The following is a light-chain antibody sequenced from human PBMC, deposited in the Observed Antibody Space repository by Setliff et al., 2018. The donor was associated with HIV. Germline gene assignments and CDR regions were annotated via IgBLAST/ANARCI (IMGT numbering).Light chain of an antibody. CDR1: SSDIGGYKS. V-gene: IGLV2-14*03. CDR3: CSLTSTSSYV. J-gene: IGLJ1*01. Sequence: QSALTQPASVSGSPGQSITISCTGTSSDIGGYKSVSWYQQHPGKAPKLMIYDVSNRPSGVSNRFSGSKSGNTASLTISGLQAEDEADYYCCSLTSTSSYVFETGTKVTVL. CDR2: DVS.